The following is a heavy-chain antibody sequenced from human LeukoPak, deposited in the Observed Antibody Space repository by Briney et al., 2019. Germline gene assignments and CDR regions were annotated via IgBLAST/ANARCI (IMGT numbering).Heavy chain of an antibody. CDR2: IYHSGST. CDR3: ARALRTLENYYYMDV. D-gene: IGHD3-3*01. CDR1: GGSISSGGYY. V-gene: IGHV4-30-2*01. J-gene: IGHJ6*03. Sequence: KPSQTLSLTCTVSGGSISSGGYYWSWIRQPPGKGLEWIGYIYHSGSTYYNPSLKSRVTISVDRSKNQFSLKLSSVTAADTAVYYCARALRTLENYYYMDVWGKGTTVTVSS.